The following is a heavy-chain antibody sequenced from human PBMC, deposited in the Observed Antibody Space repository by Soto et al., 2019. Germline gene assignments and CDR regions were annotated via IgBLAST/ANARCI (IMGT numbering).Heavy chain of an antibody. J-gene: IGHJ4*02. Sequence: GGSLRLSCAASGFTFSSYGMHWVRQAPGKGLEWVAVISYDGSNKYYADSVKGRFTISRDNSKNTLYLQMNSLRAEDTAVYYCAKDLAGRAESYWGQGTLVTVSS. V-gene: IGHV3-30*18. CDR3: AKDLAGRAESY. D-gene: IGHD3-16*01. CDR2: ISYDGSNK. CDR1: GFTFSSYG.